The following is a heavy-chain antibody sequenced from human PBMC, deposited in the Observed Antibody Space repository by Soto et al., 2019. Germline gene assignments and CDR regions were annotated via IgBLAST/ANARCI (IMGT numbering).Heavy chain of an antibody. CDR3: ERLYRVGML. D-gene: IGHD2-8*01. J-gene: IGHJ4*02. CDR2: ISTSSSII. V-gene: IGHV3-48*02. CDR1: GFTFSSYS. Sequence: EVQLVESGGGLVQPGGSLRLSCAASGFTFSSYSMNWVRQAPGKGLEWVSYISTSSSIIYYADSVKGRFTISRDNAKNALYLQMNSLRDEDTAVYYCERLYRVGMLWGPGTLVTVSS.